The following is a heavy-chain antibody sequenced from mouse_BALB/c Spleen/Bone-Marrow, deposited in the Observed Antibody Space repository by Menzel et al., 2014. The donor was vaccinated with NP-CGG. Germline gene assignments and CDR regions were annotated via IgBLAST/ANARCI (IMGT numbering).Heavy chain of an antibody. CDR2: INPYDDGT. V-gene: IGHV1-14*01. D-gene: IGHD2-1*01. J-gene: IGHJ1*01. CDR1: GYTFTSYV. Sequence: VQLKQSGPELVKPGASVKMSCKASGYTFTSYVMHWVKQKPGQGLEWIGYINPYDDGTKYNEKFKGKATLTSDKSSSTAYMELSSLTSEDSAVYYCARDGNPYGYFDVWGAGTTVTVSS. CDR3: ARDGNPYGYFDV.